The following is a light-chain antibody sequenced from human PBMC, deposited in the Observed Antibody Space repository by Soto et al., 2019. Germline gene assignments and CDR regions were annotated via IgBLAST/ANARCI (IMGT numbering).Light chain of an antibody. Sequence: QSVLTQPASVSGSPGQSITISCTRTSSDVGSYNFVSWYQQHPGEVPKVMIYEVSKRPSGVSDRFSGSESGNTASLTISGLQAEDEADYYCCADAGRSTYVFGTGTKVTV. V-gene: IGLV2-23*02. CDR3: CADAGRSTYV. CDR2: EVS. CDR1: SSDVGSYNF. J-gene: IGLJ1*01.